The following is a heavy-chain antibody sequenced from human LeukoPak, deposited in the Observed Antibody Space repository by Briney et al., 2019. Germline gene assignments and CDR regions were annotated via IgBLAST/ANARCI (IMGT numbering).Heavy chain of an antibody. CDR3: ARSGYGSGRGRRFLDY. D-gene: IGHD3-10*01. CDR1: GGSMNNYY. V-gene: IGHV4-59*01. CDR2: IYHTGSA. J-gene: IGHJ4*02. Sequence: PSETLSLTCTVSGGSMNNYYWSWIRQSPGKGLEWVGYIYHTGSATYKPSLKSRVTLSLDTSKNQFSLRLNSVTAADTAVYYCARSGYGSGRGRRFLDYWGQGTLVTVSS.